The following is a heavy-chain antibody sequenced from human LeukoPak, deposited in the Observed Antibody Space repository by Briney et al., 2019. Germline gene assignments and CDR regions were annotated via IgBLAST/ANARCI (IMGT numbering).Heavy chain of an antibody. J-gene: IGHJ4*02. CDR2: INLNSGGT. CDR1: GYTFTDYY. V-gene: IGHV1-2*02. D-gene: IGHD6-19*01. CDR3: ARDMTMAGEVPQY. Sequence: ASVKVSCKASGYTFTDYYMHWVRQAPGQGLEWMGWINLNSGGTNFAQRFQGRVTMTRDTSISTAYMDLSRLISDDTAMYYCARDMTMAGEVPQYWGQGTLVTVSS.